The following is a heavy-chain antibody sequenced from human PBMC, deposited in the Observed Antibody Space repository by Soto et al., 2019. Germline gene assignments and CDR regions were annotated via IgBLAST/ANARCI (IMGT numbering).Heavy chain of an antibody. CDR1: CGSISSGGYY. Sequence: PSETLSLTCTVSCGSISSGGYYWSWIRQHPGKGLEWIGYIYYSGSTYYNPSLKSRVTISVDTSKNQFSLKLSSVTAADTAVYYCARVPSVTYYFDYWGQGTLVTVSS. CDR3: ARVPSVTYYFDY. J-gene: IGHJ4*02. CDR2: IYYSGST. D-gene: IGHD4-17*01. V-gene: IGHV4-31*03.